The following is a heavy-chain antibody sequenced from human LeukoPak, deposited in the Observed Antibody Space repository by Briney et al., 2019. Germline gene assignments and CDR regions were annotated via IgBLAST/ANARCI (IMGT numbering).Heavy chain of an antibody. CDR2: INWNGGST. V-gene: IGHV3-20*01. D-gene: IGHD3-22*01. CDR3: VRSTSYYDTSGYSRGAFDI. Sequence: GGSLRLSCAASGFTFDDYGMSWVRQAPGKGLEWVSGINWNGGSTGYADSVKGRFTISRDNAKNSLYLLVSSLRAEDTALYHCVRSTSYYDTSGYSRGAFDIWGQGTMVTVSS. J-gene: IGHJ3*02. CDR1: GFTFDDYG.